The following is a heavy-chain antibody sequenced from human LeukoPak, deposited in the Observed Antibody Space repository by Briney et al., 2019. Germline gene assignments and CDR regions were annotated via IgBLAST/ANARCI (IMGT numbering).Heavy chain of an antibody. J-gene: IGHJ5*02. Sequence: GASVKVSCKASGYTFTDNYVNWVRQAPGQGLEWMGWINPNSGATSYAQKFQGRVSMTRDTSITTVYMELYSLTSDDTAVYYCARAAPGVVVVAEWFDPWGQGTLVTVSS. CDR2: INPNSGAT. D-gene: IGHD2-15*01. CDR1: GYTFTDNY. V-gene: IGHV1-2*02. CDR3: ARAAPGVVVVAEWFDP.